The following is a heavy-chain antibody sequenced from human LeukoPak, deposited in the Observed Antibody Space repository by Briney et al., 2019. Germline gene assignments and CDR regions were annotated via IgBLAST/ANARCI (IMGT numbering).Heavy chain of an antibody. CDR3: AREGSSWFDY. V-gene: IGHV4-61*01. Sequence: SETLSLTCTVSGGSVSSGSYYWSWIRQPPGKGLEWIGYIYYSGSTNYNPSLKSRVTISVDSSKNQFSLKLSSVTAADTAVYYCAREGSSWFDYWGREPWSPSPQ. D-gene: IGHD6-13*01. CDR2: IYYSGST. CDR1: GGSVSSGSYY. J-gene: IGHJ4*02.